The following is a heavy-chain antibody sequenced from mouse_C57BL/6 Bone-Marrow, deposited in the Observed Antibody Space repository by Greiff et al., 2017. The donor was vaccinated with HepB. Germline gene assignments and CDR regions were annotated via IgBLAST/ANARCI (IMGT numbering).Heavy chain of an antibody. J-gene: IGHJ3*01. CDR2: IHPNSGTT. V-gene: IGHV1-64*01. Sequence: QVQLQQPGAELVKPGASVKLSCKASGYTFTSYWMHWVKQRPGKGLEWLGMIHPNSGTTNYNEKFKSKATLTVDKSYSTDYMQLSSLTSEDSAVYYCARLGAYWGQGNLVTVSA. CDR1: GYTFTSYW. CDR3: ARLGAY.